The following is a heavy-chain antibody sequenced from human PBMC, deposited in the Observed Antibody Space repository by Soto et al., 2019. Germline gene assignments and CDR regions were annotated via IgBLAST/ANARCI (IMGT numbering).Heavy chain of an antibody. J-gene: IGHJ6*02. Sequence: GESLKISFKGSGYSFTSYWISRVRQMPGKGLEWMGRIDPSDSYTNYSPSFQGHVTISADKSISTAYLQWSSLKASDTAMYYCARRGMLYAVGMDVWGQGTTVTVSS. V-gene: IGHV5-10-1*01. CDR3: ARRGMLYAVGMDV. CDR2: IDPSDSYT. D-gene: IGHD2-8*01. CDR1: GYSFTSYW.